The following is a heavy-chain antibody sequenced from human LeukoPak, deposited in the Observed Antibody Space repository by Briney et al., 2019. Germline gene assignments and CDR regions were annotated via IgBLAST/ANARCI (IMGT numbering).Heavy chain of an antibody. CDR2: INHSGST. J-gene: IGHJ6*03. CDR3: ARGRDYDSTTYWGDYYMDV. Sequence: PSETLSLTCAVYGGSFSGYYWSWIRQPPGKGLEWIGEINHSGSTNCNPSLKSRATISVDTSKNQFSLRLSSVTAADTAVYYCARGRDYDSTTYWGDYYMDVWGKGTTVTVSS. D-gene: IGHD2/OR15-2a*01. V-gene: IGHV4-34*01. CDR1: GGSFSGYY.